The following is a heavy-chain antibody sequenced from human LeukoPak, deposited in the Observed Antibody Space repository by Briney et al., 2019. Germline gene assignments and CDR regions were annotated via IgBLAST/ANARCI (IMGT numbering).Heavy chain of an antibody. V-gene: IGHV4-4*07. Sequence: TSETLSLTCTVSGGSISSYYWSWIRQPAGKGLEWIGRIYTSGSTNYNPSLKSRVTMSVDTSKNQFSLKLSSVTAADTAVYYCARAGHCSSTSCYKDYYYYYYMDVWGKGTTVTVSS. CDR2: IYTSGST. D-gene: IGHD2-2*02. CDR1: GGSISSYY. CDR3: ARAGHCSSTSCYKDYYYYYYMDV. J-gene: IGHJ6*03.